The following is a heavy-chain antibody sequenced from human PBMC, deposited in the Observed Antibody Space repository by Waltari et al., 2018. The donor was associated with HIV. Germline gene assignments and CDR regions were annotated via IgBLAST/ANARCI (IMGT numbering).Heavy chain of an antibody. J-gene: IGHJ4*02. Sequence: QVQLQQWGAGLLKPSETLSLTCAVYGGSFSGYYWSWIRQPPGKGLEWIGEINHSGSTNYNPSLKSRVTISVDTSKNQFSLKLSSVTAADTAVYYCARGLLGVGDRDLYFDYWGQGTLVTVSS. CDR2: INHSGST. V-gene: IGHV4-34*01. D-gene: IGHD3-16*01. CDR1: GGSFSGYY. CDR3: ARGLLGVGDRDLYFDY.